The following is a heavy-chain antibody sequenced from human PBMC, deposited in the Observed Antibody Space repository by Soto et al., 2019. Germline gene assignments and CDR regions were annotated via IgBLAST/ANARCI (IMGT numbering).Heavy chain of an antibody. Sequence: QVQLVESGGGVVQPGRSLRLSCAASGFTFSSYGMHWVRQAPGKGLEWVAVVSYDGSNKYYADSVKGRFTISRDNSKSTLYLQMNSLRAEDTAVYYCAKDIGSSRWYWSATLDYWGQGTLVNVSS. D-gene: IGHD6-13*01. CDR2: VSYDGSNK. CDR1: GFTFSSYG. CDR3: AKDIGSSRWYWSATLDY. V-gene: IGHV3-30*18. J-gene: IGHJ4*02.